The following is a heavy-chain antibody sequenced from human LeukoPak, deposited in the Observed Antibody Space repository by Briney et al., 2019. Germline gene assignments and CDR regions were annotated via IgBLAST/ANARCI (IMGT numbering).Heavy chain of an antibody. CDR3: ARGPAKWLRQGYDWFDP. CDR2: MNPNSGNT. Sequence: ASVKVSCKASGYTFTSYDINWVRQATGQGLEWMGWMNPNSGNTGYAQKFQGRVTMTRNTSISTAYMELSSLRSEDTAVYYCARGPAKWLRQGYDWFDPWGQGTLVTVSS. CDR1: GYTFTSYD. J-gene: IGHJ5*02. V-gene: IGHV1-8*01. D-gene: IGHD5-12*01.